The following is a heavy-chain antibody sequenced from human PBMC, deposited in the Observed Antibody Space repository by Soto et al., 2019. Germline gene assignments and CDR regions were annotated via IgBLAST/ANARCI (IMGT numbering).Heavy chain of an antibody. Sequence: SLRLSCAASGFTFSSYGMHWVRQAPGKGLEWVAVIWYDGSNKYYADSVKGRFTISRDNSKNTLYLQMNSLRAEDTAVYYCARDRYSSGSYFDYWGQGTLVTVSS. CDR2: IWYDGSNK. CDR1: GFTFSSYG. CDR3: ARDRYSSGSYFDY. D-gene: IGHD6-19*01. J-gene: IGHJ4*02. V-gene: IGHV3-33*01.